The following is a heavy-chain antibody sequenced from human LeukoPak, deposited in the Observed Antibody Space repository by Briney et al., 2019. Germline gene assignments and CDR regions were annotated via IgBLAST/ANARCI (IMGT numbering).Heavy chain of an antibody. V-gene: IGHV1-8*01. D-gene: IGHD6-6*01. CDR2: MNPNSGNT. Sequence: GASVKVSCKASGYTFTSYDIIWGRQATGQGLEWMGWMNPNSGNTGYAQKFQGRVTMTRNTSISTAYMELCSLRSEDTAVYYCAKIAAQNLYYYYYMDVWGKGTTVTVSS. J-gene: IGHJ6*03. CDR3: AKIAAQNLYYYYYMDV. CDR1: GYTFTSYD.